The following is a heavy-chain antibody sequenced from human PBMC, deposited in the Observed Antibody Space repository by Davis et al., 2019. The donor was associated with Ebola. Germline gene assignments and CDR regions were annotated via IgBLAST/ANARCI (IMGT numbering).Heavy chain of an antibody. V-gene: IGHV3-21*01. D-gene: IGHD3-10*01. CDR3: ARAVYYYGSGSYSDYFDY. Sequence: PGGSLRLSCAASGFTFSSYSMNCVRQAPGKGLEWVSSISSSSSYIYYADSVKGRFTISRDNVKNSLYLQMNSLRAEDTAVYYCARAVYYYGSGSYSDYFDYWGQGTLVTVSS. CDR1: GFTFSSYS. CDR2: ISSSSSYI. J-gene: IGHJ4*02.